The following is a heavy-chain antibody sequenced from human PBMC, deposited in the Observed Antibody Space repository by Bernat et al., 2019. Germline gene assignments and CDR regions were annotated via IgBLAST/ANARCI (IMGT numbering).Heavy chain of an antibody. V-gene: IGHV3-33*01. CDR2: IWYDGSNK. D-gene: IGHD3-22*01. Sequence: QVQLGEAGGGGGEQGRSLRLSCAEGGGTFSSYGMHWVRQAPGKGLEWVAVIWYDGSNKYYADSVKGRFTISRDNSKNTLYLQMNSLRAEDTAVYYCARDQEKYYYDSSGYSGYYYGMDVWGQGTTVTVSS. J-gene: IGHJ6*02. CDR3: ARDQEKYYYDSSGYSGYYYGMDV. CDR1: GGTFSSYG.